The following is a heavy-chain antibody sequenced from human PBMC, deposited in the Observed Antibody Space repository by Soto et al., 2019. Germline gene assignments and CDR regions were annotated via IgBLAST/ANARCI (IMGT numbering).Heavy chain of an antibody. Sequence: SETLSLTCTVSGGSISSSSYYWGWIRQPPGKGLEWIGSIYYSGSTYYNPSLKSRVTISVDTSKNQFSLKLSSVTAADTAVYYCAGRHGPGYSYGDCFDYWGQGTQVTVSS. J-gene: IGHJ4*02. CDR1: GGSISSSSYY. D-gene: IGHD5-18*01. CDR2: IYYSGST. CDR3: AGRHGPGYSYGDCFDY. V-gene: IGHV4-39*01.